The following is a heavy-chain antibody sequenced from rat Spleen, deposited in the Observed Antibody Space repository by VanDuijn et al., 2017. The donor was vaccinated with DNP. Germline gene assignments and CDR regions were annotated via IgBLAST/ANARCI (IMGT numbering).Heavy chain of an antibody. CDR3: ASHNSGYFDY. V-gene: IGHV5-29*01. Sequence: EVQLVESGGGLVQPGGSLKLSCAASGFTFSDYAMAWVRQAPTKGLEWVATISYDGSSTYYRDSVKGRFTISRDNAKSTLYLQMDSLRSEDTATYYCASHNSGYFDYWGQGVMVTVSS. CDR1: GFTFSDYA. D-gene: IGHD4-3*01. CDR2: ISYDGSST. J-gene: IGHJ2*01.